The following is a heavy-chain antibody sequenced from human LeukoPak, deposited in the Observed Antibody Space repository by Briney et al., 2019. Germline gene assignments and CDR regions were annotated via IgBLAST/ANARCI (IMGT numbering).Heavy chain of an antibody. J-gene: IGHJ4*02. CDR2: IWYDGSNK. V-gene: IGHV3-33*08. CDR1: GFTFTNYA. Sequence: PGGSLRLSCAASGFTFTNYAMSWVRQAPGKGLEWVAVIWYDGSNKYYADSVKGRFTISRDNSKNTLYLQMNSLRAEDTAVYFCARGTSWSPLDFDYWGQGTQVTVSS. CDR3: ARGTSWSPLDFDY. D-gene: IGHD2-15*01.